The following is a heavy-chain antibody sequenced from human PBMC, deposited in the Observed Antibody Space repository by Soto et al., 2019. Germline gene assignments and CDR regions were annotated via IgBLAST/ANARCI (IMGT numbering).Heavy chain of an antibody. CDR2: IDWDDDK. D-gene: IGHD3-22*01. J-gene: IGHJ4*02. CDR1: GFSLSTSGMR. Sequence: SGPTLVNPTQTLTLTCTFSGFSLSTSGMRVSWIRQPPGKALEWLARIDWDDDKFYSTSLKTRLTISKDTSKNQVVLTMTNMDPVDTATYYCARISPYYESSGYYYYIDHWGQGTLVTVSS. CDR3: ARISPYYESSGYYYYIDH. V-gene: IGHV2-70*04.